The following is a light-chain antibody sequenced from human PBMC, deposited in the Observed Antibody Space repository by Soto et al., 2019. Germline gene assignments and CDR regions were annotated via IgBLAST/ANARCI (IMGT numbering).Light chain of an antibody. V-gene: IGLV2-14*01. J-gene: IGLJ1*01. CDR3: SSYTSSRTLYV. CDR2: EVS. Sequence: QSVLTQPASVSGSPGQSITISCTGTSSDVGGYNYVSWYQQHTGKAPKLMIYEVSNRPSGVSNRFSGSKSGNTASLSISGLQAEDEGDYYCSSYTSSRTLYVFGTGTKLTVL. CDR1: SSDVGGYNY.